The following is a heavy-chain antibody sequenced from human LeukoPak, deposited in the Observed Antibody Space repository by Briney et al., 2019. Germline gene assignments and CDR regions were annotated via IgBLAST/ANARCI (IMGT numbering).Heavy chain of an antibody. Sequence: ASVKVSCKASGYTFTSYYMHWVRQAPGQGLERMGVINPSGGSTSYAQKFQGRVTMTRDTSTSTVYMELSSLRSEDTAVYYCASYYYDSSGHPFFDPWGQGTLVTVSS. CDR1: GYTFTSYY. J-gene: IGHJ5*02. CDR3: ASYYYDSSGHPFFDP. V-gene: IGHV1-46*01. CDR2: INPSGGST. D-gene: IGHD3-22*01.